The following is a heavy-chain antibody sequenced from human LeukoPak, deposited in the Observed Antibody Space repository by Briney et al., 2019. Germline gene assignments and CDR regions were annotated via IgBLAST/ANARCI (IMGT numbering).Heavy chain of an antibody. J-gene: IGHJ4*02. CDR2: INPNSGGT. V-gene: IGHV1-2*02. CDR1: GYTFTGYY. CDR3: ARDPSAAGIYTPWYYFDY. D-gene: IGHD6-13*01. Sequence: ASVKVSCRASGYTFTGYYMHWVRQAPGQGLEWMGWINPNSGGTNYAQKFQGRVTMTRDTSISTAYMELSRLRSDDTAVYYCARDPSAAGIYTPWYYFDYWGQGTLVTVSS.